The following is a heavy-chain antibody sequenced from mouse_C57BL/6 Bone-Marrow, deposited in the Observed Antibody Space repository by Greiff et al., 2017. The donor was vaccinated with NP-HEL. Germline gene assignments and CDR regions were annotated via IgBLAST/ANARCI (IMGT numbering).Heavy chain of an antibody. CDR3: ARETTTVVAKLYFDV. CDR1: GFTFSSYG. J-gene: IGHJ1*03. CDR2: ISSGGSYT. Sequence: EVNLVESGGDLVKPGGSLKLSCAASGFTFSSYGMSWVRQTPDKRLEWVATISSGGSYTYYPDSVKGRFTISRDNAKNPLYLQMGSLKSEDTATYYCARETTTVVAKLYFDVWGTGTTVTVSS. D-gene: IGHD1-1*01. V-gene: IGHV5-6*01.